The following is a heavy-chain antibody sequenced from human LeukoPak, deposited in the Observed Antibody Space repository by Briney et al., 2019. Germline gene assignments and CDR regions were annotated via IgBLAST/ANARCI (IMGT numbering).Heavy chain of an antibody. CDR2: INSDGIKT. J-gene: IGHJ5*02. D-gene: IGHD3-10*01. V-gene: IGHV3-74*01. CDR3: ARGFKVDQPNWFDP. CDR1: GFTFNNYW. Sequence: GVSLRLSCAASGFTFNNYWVHWVRQTPGKGLVLVSGINSDGIKTLYAGSVKGRFTISRDIAKNTLSLQMNSLRAEDTALYYCARGFKVDQPNWFDPCGQGPLVTVS.